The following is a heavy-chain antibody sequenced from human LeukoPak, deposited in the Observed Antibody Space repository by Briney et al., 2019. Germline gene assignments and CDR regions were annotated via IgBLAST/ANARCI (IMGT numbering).Heavy chain of an antibody. J-gene: IGHJ6*03. V-gene: IGHV1-69*06. CDR3: ARDCLVAAGPILEDYYYMDV. D-gene: IGHD6-13*01. Sequence: ASVKVSCKASGGTFSSYAISWVRRAPGQGLEWMGGIIPIFGTANYAQKFQGRVTITADKSTSTAYMELSSMRSEDTAVYYCARDCLVAAGPILEDYYYMDVWGKGTTVTVSS. CDR2: IIPIFGTA. CDR1: GGTFSSYA.